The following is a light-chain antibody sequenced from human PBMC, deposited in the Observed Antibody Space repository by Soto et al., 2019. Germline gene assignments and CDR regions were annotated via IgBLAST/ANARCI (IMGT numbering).Light chain of an antibody. V-gene: IGKV4-1*01. J-gene: IGKJ2*03. CDR3: QQYYSSRS. Sequence: DIVMTQSPDSLAVSLGERAIINCKSSQSVLYSSNNKSYLAWYQQRPRQPPKLLFYWESTRESGVPDRFSGAGSGTDLTLTISVLQAEDVAGYYCQQYYSSRSFGQGTKLEIK. CDR2: WES. CDR1: QSVLYSSNNKSY.